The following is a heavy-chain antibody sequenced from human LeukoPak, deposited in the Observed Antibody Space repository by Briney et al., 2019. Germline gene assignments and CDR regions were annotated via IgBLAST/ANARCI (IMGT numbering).Heavy chain of an antibody. J-gene: IGHJ2*01. CDR3: ARHVTAGSSTSNPRYWYFDL. V-gene: IGHV4-39*01. D-gene: IGHD2/OR15-2a*01. CDR2: IYYSGST. CDR1: GGSISSSSYY. Sequence: SETLSLTCTVSGGSISSSSYYWGWIRQPPGKGLEWIGSIYYSGSTYYNPSLKSRVTISVDTSKNQFSLKLSSVTAADTAVYYCARHVTAGSSTSNPRYWYFDLWGRGTLVTVSS.